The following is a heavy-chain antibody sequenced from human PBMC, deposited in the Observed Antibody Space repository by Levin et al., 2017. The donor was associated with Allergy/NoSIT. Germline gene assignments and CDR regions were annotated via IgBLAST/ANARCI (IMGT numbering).Heavy chain of an antibody. Sequence: SGPTLVKPTQTLTLTCTFSGFSLSTSGMCVSWIRQPPGKALEWLALIDWDDNTYYTTSLKTRVTVSKDTSKNQVVLTMTNMDPVDTATYYCARIRAYSYGRGGMDVWGQGTTVTVSS. V-gene: IGHV2-70*01. CDR3: ARIRAYSYGRGGMDV. CDR1: GFSLSTSGMC. D-gene: IGHD5-18*01. CDR2: IDWDDNT. J-gene: IGHJ6*02.